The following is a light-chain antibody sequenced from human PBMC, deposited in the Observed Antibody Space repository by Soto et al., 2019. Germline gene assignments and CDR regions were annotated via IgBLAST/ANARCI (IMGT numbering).Light chain of an antibody. J-gene: IGLJ1*01. Sequence: QSVLTQPASVSGSRGQSIAISCTGSSSDIGIYKYVSWYQQHPGKVPKLIIYEVTNRPSGVSNRFSGSESGNTASLTISGLQAEDEADYYCSSYTTSSTRVFGPGTKVTVL. CDR3: SSYTTSSTRV. CDR2: EVT. CDR1: SSDIGIYKY. V-gene: IGLV2-14*01.